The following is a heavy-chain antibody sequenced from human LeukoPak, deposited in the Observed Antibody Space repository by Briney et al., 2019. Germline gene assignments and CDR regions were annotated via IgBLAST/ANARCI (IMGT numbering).Heavy chain of an antibody. CDR1: GYTFTSYD. J-gene: IGHJ4*02. D-gene: IGHD3-10*01. Sequence: ASVKVSCKASGYTFTSYDINWVRQATGQGLEWMGWMNPNSGNTGYAQKFQGRVTITRNTSISTAYMELSSLRAEDTAVYYCAKDRRAGSYDYWGQGTLVTVSS. CDR2: MNPNSGNT. CDR3: AKDRRAGSYDY. V-gene: IGHV1-8*03.